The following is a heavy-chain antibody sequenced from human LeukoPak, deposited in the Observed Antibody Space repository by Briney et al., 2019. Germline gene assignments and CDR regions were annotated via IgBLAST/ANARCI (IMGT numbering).Heavy chain of an antibody. V-gene: IGHV1-8*01. CDR2: MNPNSGNT. Sequence: ASVKVSCKASGYPFTSYDINWVRQATGQGLEWMGWMNPNSGNTDYVQKLQGRVTMTRNTSISTAYMELSSLRSKDTAVYFCAGSRSGGSGNYYFDYWGQGTLVTVSS. CDR3: AGSRSGGSGNYYFDY. CDR1: GYPFTSYD. D-gene: IGHD3-10*01. J-gene: IGHJ4*02.